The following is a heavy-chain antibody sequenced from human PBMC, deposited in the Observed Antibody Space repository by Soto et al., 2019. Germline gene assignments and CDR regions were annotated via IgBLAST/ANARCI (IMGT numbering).Heavy chain of an antibody. CDR2: VYYSRNSGST. J-gene: IGHJ6*02. Sequence: PSETPSLTCTVSGGSISSSTYYWGWIRQSPGRGLEWIGSVYYSRNSGSTYYNPSLKSRVTVSVDTSQNQFSLKLSSVTAADTALYFCARTRTVAYYYGMDVWGQGTTVTVSS. CDR1: GGSISSSTYY. D-gene: IGHD4-4*01. CDR3: ARTRTVAYYYGMDV. V-gene: IGHV4-39*01.